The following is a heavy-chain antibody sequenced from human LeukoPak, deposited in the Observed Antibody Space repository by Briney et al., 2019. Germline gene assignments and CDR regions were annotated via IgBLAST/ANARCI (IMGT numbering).Heavy chain of an antibody. CDR1: GGSISSYY. CDR3: ARNANSRGYSGYATYYYYYYMDV. Sequence: SETLSLTCTVSGGSISSYYWSWLRQPAGKGLEWIGRIYTSGSTNYNPSLTSRVTMSVDTSKNQFSLKLSSVTAADTAVYYCARNANSRGYSGYATYYYYYYMDVWGKGTTVTVSS. D-gene: IGHD5-12*01. V-gene: IGHV4-4*07. J-gene: IGHJ6*03. CDR2: IYTSGST.